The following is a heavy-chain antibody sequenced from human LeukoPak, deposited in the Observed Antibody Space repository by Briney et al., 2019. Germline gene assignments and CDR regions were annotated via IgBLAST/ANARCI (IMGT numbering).Heavy chain of an antibody. CDR3: ATDRDNSDWQKRFDS. CDR1: GFTFSTYW. D-gene: IGHD2-21*02. CDR2: INQDASEI. J-gene: IGHJ4*02. V-gene: IGHV3-7*01. Sequence: GGTLGLSCAVSGFTFSTYWMNWYRQAPGAGLERVGNINQDASEINYVDSVRGRFTISRDNAKNSLHLQMNSLRAEDTAVYYCATDRDNSDWQKRFDSWGQGTLVTVSS.